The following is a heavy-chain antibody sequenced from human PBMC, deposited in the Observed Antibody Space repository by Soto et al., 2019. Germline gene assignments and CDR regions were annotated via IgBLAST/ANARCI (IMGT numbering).Heavy chain of an antibody. V-gene: IGHV3-13*01. CDR1: GFTFSRYD. CDR3: VRDQDSRGYSVFNL. Sequence: HPGGSLRLSCAASGFTFSRYDMHGVRQATGKGLEWVSGLGKAGGTFYAGSVKGRFTISRDNSKTTVYLQMNRLRPEDTAVYFCVRDQDSRGYSVFNLWGQGTQVTVSS. J-gene: IGHJ5*02. CDR2: LGKAGGT. D-gene: IGHD3-22*01.